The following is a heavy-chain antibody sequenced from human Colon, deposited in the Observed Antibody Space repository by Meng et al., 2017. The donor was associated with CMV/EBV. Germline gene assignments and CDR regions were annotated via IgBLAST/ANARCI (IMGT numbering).Heavy chain of an antibody. CDR2: VFHTGST. CDR1: GASISSTSHY. D-gene: IGHD6-13*01. J-gene: IGHJ4*02. Sequence: QGQLQESGPGLVQPSQTLPLTCSVSGASISSTSHYYNWIRQPAGKEPEWIGRVFHTGSTNYNPSLESRVTISVDTAKNEFSLSLISVTAADTAVYFCAREKVAAAGPCDVWGQGTLVTVSS. CDR3: AREKVAAAGPCDV. V-gene: IGHV4-61*02.